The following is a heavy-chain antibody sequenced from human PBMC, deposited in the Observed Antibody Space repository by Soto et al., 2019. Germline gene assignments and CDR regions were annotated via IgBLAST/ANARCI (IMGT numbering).Heavy chain of an antibody. CDR3: ARHTSGMDV. Sequence: PGESLKISCKGSGYSFTNYWIGWVRQMPGKGVVLMGIFFLVYSDTRYSPSFQGQFTFSADKSISTAYLQWSSLKASDTATFYCARHTSGMDVWGQGTTVTVSS. CDR1: GYSFTNYW. V-gene: IGHV5-51*01. CDR2: FFLVYSDT. J-gene: IGHJ6*02.